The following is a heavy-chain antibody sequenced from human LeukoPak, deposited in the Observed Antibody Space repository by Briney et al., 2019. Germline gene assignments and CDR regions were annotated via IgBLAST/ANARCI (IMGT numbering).Heavy chain of an antibody. CDR3: TGEGYSGSYYGFDY. Sequence: GGSLRLSCTTSGFTFGDYAMSWVRQAPGKGLEWVGFIRSKAYGGTTEYAASVKGRFTISRDDSKSIAYLQMNSLKTEDTAVYYCTGEGYSGSYYGFDYWGQGTLVTVSS. CDR2: IRSKAYGGTT. V-gene: IGHV3-49*04. J-gene: IGHJ4*02. CDR1: GFTFGDYA. D-gene: IGHD1-26*01.